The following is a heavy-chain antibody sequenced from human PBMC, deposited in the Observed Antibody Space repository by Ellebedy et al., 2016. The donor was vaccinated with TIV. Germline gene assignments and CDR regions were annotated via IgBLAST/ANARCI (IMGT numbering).Heavy chain of an antibody. D-gene: IGHD3-10*01. J-gene: IGHJ5*02. V-gene: IGHV3-7*01. CDR2: IKKDGSEI. CDR3: ARVPGSFSLNWFDP. CDR1: GFTFSSYW. Sequence: GGSLRLSXAASGFTFSSYWMNWVRQAPGKGLEWVANIKKDGSEIYYVDSVKGRFTISRDNAKNSLYLQMNSLRDEDTAVYYCARVPGSFSLNWFDPWGQGTLVTVSS.